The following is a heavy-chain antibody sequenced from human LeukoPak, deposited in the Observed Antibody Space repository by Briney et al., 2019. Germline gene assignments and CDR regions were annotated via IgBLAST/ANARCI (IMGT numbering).Heavy chain of an antibody. V-gene: IGHV3-23*01. Sequence: QPGGSLRLSCAASGFTFSSYAMSWVRQAPGKGLEWVSAISGSGGSTYYADPVKGRFTISRDNSKSTLYLQMNSLRAEDTAVYYCAKVSLVSSPGDYWGQGTLVTVSS. CDR2: ISGSGGST. CDR1: GFTFSSYA. CDR3: AKVSLVSSPGDY. D-gene: IGHD2/OR15-2a*01. J-gene: IGHJ4*02.